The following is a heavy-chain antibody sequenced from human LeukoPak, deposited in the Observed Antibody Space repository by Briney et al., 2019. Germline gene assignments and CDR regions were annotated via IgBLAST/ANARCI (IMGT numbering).Heavy chain of an antibody. D-gene: IGHD1-26*01. CDR3: ARFSGSYLAIDY. V-gene: IGHV3-74*01. Sequence: GGSLRLSCAASGFTFSSYWMHWVRQAPGKGLVWVSRVNSDGSTTSYADSVKGRFTISRDNAKNTLYLQMNSLRAEDTAVYYCARFSGSYLAIDYWGQGTLVTVSS. CDR1: GFTFSSYW. J-gene: IGHJ4*02. CDR2: VNSDGSTT.